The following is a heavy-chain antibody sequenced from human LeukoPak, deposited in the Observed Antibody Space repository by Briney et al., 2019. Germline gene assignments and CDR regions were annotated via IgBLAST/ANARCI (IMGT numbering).Heavy chain of an antibody. V-gene: IGHV3-30*02. CDR1: GFAFSNYG. D-gene: IGHD3-10*01. CDR3: AKPGGRVGESLNGIDY. J-gene: IGHJ4*02. CDR2: IQYDGSNK. Sequence: GGSLRLSCAASGFAFSNYGLHWVRQAPGKGLEWVAFIQYDGSNKFHTDSVKGRFTISRDNSKNTLFLQMNSVRAEDTAVYYCAKPGGRVGESLNGIDYWGQGTLVTVS.